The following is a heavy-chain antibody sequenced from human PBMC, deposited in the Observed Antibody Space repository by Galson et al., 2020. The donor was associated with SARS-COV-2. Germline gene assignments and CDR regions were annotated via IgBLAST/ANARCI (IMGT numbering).Heavy chain of an antibody. J-gene: IGHJ4*02. V-gene: IGHV6-1*01. CDR1: GDTVSSNSAA. CDR2: TYYRSKWFN. D-gene: IGHD3-16*01. CDR3: ARRGSGSNSCFDY. Sequence: TLSLTCAISGDTVSSNSAAWSWIRQSPSRGLEWLGRTYYRSKWFNDYAVSVKSRITINPDTSKNQFSLHLNSVTPEDTAVYYCARRGSGSNSCFDYWGQGTLVTVSS.